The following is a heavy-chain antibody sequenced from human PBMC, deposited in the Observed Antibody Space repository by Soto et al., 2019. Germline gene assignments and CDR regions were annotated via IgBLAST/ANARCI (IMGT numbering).Heavy chain of an antibody. CDR2: ISAYNGNT. Sequence: ASVKVSCKASGYTITSYGISWVRQAPGQGLEWMGWISAYNGNTNYAQKLQGRVTMTTDTSTSTAYMELRSLRSDDTAVYYCARNSKRNHPSRFWFDPWGQGTLVTVSS. V-gene: IGHV1-18*01. J-gene: IGHJ5*02. D-gene: IGHD3-22*01. CDR1: GYTITSYG. CDR3: ARNSKRNHPSRFWFDP.